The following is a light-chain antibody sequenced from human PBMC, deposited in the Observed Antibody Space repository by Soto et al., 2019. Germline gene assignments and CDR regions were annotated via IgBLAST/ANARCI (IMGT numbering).Light chain of an antibody. V-gene: IGKV1-5*03. J-gene: IGKJ1*01. CDR3: QQYNSYPWT. CDR2: KAS. Sequence: DIQMTQSPSTLSASVGDRVTITCRASQSISSWLAWYQQKPGKAPKLLIYKASSLESGVPSRFSGSGSGTEFTLTISSLQPDDFATYYGQQYNSYPWTFGQGTKGEIK. CDR1: QSISSW.